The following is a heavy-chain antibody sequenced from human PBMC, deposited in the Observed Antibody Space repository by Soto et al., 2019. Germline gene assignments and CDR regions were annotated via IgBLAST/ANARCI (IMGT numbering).Heavy chain of an antibody. CDR2: SFPDDSDT. Sequence: PWGSLKIPWHSSGYSLTSYWVGLVRQMPGKGLEWVGISFPDDSDTRYSPSFKGHVTTTADKYISTAYLQWSSLKASDTAMYYCARFKGGPLGYCSSTSCYTVDYWGQGTLVTVSS. J-gene: IGHJ4*02. CDR3: ARFKGGPLGYCSSTSCYTVDY. CDR1: GYSLTSYW. D-gene: IGHD2-2*02. V-gene: IGHV5-51*01.